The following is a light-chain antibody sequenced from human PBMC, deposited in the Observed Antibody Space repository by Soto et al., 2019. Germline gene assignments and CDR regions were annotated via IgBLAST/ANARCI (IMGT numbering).Light chain of an antibody. J-gene: IGKJ5*01. CDR1: QSLNNY. CDR3: QQYYRSSIT. Sequence: SHITHSASTLSSSVGDRVTITCRASQSLNNYLAWYQQKPGKAPKLLIYDASTLERGVPSRFSGTGSGTEFTLTISSLQPDDFATYYCQQYYRSSITFGQGTRLEIK. CDR2: DAS. V-gene: IGKV1-5*01.